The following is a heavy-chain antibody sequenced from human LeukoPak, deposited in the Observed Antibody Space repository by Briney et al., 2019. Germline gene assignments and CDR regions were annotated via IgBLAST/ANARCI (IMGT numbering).Heavy chain of an antibody. Sequence: HAGGSLRLSCAASGFTFSSYSMNWVRQAPGKGLEWVSYISSSSSTIYYADSVKGRFTISRDNAKNSLYLQMNGLRAEDTAVYYCARDQKDSSGWYEDDYWGQGTLVTVSS. J-gene: IGHJ4*02. CDR3: ARDQKDSSGWYEDDY. CDR2: ISSSSSTI. V-gene: IGHV3-48*01. D-gene: IGHD6-19*01. CDR1: GFTFSSYS.